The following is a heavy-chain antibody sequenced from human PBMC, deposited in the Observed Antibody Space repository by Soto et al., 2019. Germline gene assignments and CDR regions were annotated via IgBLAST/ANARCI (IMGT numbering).Heavy chain of an antibody. D-gene: IGHD3-3*01. CDR1: GYTFTSYD. V-gene: IGHV1-8*01. Sequence: RASVKVSCKASGYTFTSYDINWVRQATGQGLEWMGWMNPNSGNTGYAQKFQGRVTMTRNTSISTAYMELSSLRSEDTAVYYCARDTDYDFWSGYYRAAVYWGQGTLVTVSS. CDR2: MNPNSGNT. J-gene: IGHJ4*02. CDR3: ARDTDYDFWSGYYRAAVY.